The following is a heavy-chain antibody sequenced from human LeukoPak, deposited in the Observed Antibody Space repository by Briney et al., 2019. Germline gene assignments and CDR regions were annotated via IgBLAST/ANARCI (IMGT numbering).Heavy chain of an antibody. Sequence: ASVKVSCKASGYTFANYGISWVRQAPGQGLEWMGWISAYNGNADYAQNLQGRVTITRDTSASTAYMELSSLRSEDTAVYYCARAKPLIAAAGTFDYWGQGTLVTVSS. CDR2: ISAYNGNA. V-gene: IGHV1-18*01. J-gene: IGHJ4*02. D-gene: IGHD6-13*01. CDR3: ARAKPLIAAAGTFDY. CDR1: GYTFANYG.